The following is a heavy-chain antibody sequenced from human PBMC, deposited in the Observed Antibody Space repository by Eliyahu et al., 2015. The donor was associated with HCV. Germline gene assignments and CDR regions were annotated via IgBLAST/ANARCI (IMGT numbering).Heavy chain of an antibody. Sequence: EVQLVESGGGLVQPGGSLRLSCAASGVTVSNNYMCWVRQAPGKGLEWVSVMYSSGSTSYADSVKGRFTLSRDNSKNTLYLQMNDLRLEDTAVYYCARDPPGIAASGNYHWGQGTLVTVSS. V-gene: IGHV3-66*02. J-gene: IGHJ5*02. D-gene: IGHD6-13*01. CDR3: ARDPPGIAASGNYH. CDR2: MYSSGST. CDR1: GVTVSNNY.